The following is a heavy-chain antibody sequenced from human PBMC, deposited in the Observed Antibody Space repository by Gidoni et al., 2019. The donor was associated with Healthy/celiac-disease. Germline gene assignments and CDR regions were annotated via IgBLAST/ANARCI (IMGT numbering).Heavy chain of an antibody. D-gene: IGHD3-22*01. J-gene: IGHJ6*03. CDR2: ISGSGGVT. CDR3: AKDYYDSSGYPSPLYYYMDV. CDR1: GFTFSSYA. V-gene: IGHV3-23*01. Sequence: EVQLLESGGDLVQPGGSLRLSCAASGFTFSSYAMCWVRQAPGKGLEWVSTISGSGGVTYYADSVKGRFTISRDNSKNTLYLQMNSLRAEDTAVYFCAKDYYDSSGYPSPLYYYMDVWGKGTTVTVSS.